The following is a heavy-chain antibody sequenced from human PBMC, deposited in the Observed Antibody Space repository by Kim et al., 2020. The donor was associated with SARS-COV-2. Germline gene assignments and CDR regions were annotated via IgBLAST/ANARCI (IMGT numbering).Heavy chain of an antibody. CDR2: K. D-gene: IGHD2-2*01. V-gene: IGHV1-24*01. CDR3: ATFGTSFYFDY. J-gene: IGHJ4*02. Sequence: KIYARKCQGRVTTSEHTSTDTAYMELSSLRSEDTAVYYCATFGTSFYFDYWGQGTLVTVSS.